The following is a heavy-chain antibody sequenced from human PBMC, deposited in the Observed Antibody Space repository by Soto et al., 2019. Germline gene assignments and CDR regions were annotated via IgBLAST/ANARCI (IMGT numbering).Heavy chain of an antibody. V-gene: IGHV3-23*01. J-gene: IGHJ4*02. D-gene: IGHD3-16*02. CDR3: AKDPDRYDYVWGTYRYIDH. CDR1: GITFSNYA. CDR2: ISTSGGRP. Sequence: EVQLLESGGGLVQPGGSLRLSCTASGITFSNYAMSWVRLAPRKGLEWVSTISTSGGRPYYADSVKGRFTISRDNSKNTLYLQMNSLRAEDTAVYYCAKDPDRYDYVWGTYRYIDHWGQGTLDTVSS.